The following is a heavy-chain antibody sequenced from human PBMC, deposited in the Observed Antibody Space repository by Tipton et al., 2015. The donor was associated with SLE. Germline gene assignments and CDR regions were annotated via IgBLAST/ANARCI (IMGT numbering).Heavy chain of an antibody. V-gene: IGHV1-69*05. CDR2: IIPVYGTS. CDR3: ARGAMAASPSLYYFYGMDV. D-gene: IGHD5-24*01. J-gene: IGHJ6*04. Sequence: QLVQSGAEVKKPGASVKVSCKASGYTFTSYGLSWVRQAPGQGLEWMGGIIPVYGTSNYAQKFQGRLTVTTDESTTTAYMELSSLRSEDTAVYYGARGAMAASPSLYYFYGMDVWGEGSTVTVSS. CDR1: GYTFTSYG.